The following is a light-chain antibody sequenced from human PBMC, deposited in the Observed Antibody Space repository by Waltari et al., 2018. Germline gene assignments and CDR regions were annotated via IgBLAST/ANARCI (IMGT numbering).Light chain of an antibody. CDR2: DVS. Sequence: QTALTQPASVSGSPGQSITISCAGTSSDVGDYNYVSWYQQYPGEAPKLIIYDVSHRPSGVSNRFSGSKSGNTASLTISGLQVEDEADYYCSSYISDDTLDVFGTGTKVTVL. V-gene: IGLV2-14*03. J-gene: IGLJ1*01. CDR3: SSYISDDTLDV. CDR1: SSDVGDYNY.